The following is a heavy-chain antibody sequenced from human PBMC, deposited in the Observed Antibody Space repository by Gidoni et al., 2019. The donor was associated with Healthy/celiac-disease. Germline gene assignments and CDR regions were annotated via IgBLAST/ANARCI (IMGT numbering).Heavy chain of an antibody. CDR1: GRSISSYY. CDR2: IYTSGST. J-gene: IGHJ5*02. CDR3: ARDQYDILTGSWFDP. D-gene: IGHD3-9*01. Sequence: QVQLPESGPGLVKPSETLSLTCTVPGRSISSYYWSWIRQPAGKGLEWIGRIYTSGSTNYNPSLKSRVTMSVDTSKNQFSLKLSSVTAADTAVYYCARDQYDILTGSWFDPWGQGTLVTVSS. V-gene: IGHV4-4*07.